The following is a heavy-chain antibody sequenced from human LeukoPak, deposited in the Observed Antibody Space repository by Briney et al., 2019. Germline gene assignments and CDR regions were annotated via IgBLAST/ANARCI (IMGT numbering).Heavy chain of an antibody. Sequence: GGSLRLSCAASGFTFSSYSMNWVRQAPGKGLEWVSSISSSSSYIYYADSVKGRFTISRDNAKNSLYLQMNSLRAEDTAVYYCASAYYYDSSGYYYAPDHWGQGTLVTVSS. V-gene: IGHV3-21*01. CDR3: ASAYYYDSSGYYYAPDH. CDR2: ISSSSSYI. D-gene: IGHD3-22*01. J-gene: IGHJ4*02. CDR1: GFTFSSYS.